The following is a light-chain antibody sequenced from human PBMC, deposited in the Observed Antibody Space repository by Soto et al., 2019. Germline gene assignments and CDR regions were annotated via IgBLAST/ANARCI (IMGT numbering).Light chain of an antibody. V-gene: IGKV3-20*01. CDR2: RAS. CDR3: QQSGT. CDR1: QSVSSSY. Sequence: EIVLTQSPGTLSLSPGERATLSCRASQSVSSSYLAWYQHKPGQAPRLLIYRASNRAAGIPDRFSGSGSGTDFTLTISRLEPEDFAVYYCQQSGTFGQGTKVETK. J-gene: IGKJ1*01.